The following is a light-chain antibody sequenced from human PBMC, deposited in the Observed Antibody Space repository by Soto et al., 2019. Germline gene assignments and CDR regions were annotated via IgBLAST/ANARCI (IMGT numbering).Light chain of an antibody. CDR1: QDFSNF. Sequence: PLTQSPSFLSTSNRASVTISCRASQDFSNFLAWYQQKPGRAPKLLMYDASTLQSGVPSRFSGSGSGTEFTLTISSLQPEDFATYYCQQLYSFPLTFGGGTKVDI. CDR3: QQLYSFPLT. CDR2: DAS. V-gene: IGKV1-9*01. J-gene: IGKJ4*01.